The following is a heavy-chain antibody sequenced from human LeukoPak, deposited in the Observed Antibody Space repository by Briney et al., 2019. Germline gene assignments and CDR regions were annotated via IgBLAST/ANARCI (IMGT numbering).Heavy chain of an antibody. V-gene: IGHV4-34*01. D-gene: IGHD3-22*01. CDR2: INHSGST. Sequence: PSETLSLTCAVYGGSFSGYYWSWIRQPPGKGLEWIGEINHSGSTNYNPSLKSRVTISVDTSKNQFSLKLSSVTAADTAVYYCARHPYYDSSGSGAFDIWGQGTMVTVSS. J-gene: IGHJ3*02. CDR1: GGSFSGYY. CDR3: ARHPYYDSSGSGAFDI.